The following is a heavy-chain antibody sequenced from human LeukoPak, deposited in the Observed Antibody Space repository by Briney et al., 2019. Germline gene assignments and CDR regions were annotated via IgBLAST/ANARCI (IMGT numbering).Heavy chain of an antibody. D-gene: IGHD1-26*01. V-gene: IGHV3-11*01. CDR3: AREMVGVTFDS. CDR1: GFTFSDYY. CDR2: ISSSGSTI. J-gene: IGHJ4*02. Sequence: GGSLRLSCAASGFTFSDYYMSWIRQAPGKGLEWVSYISSSGSTIDYADSVKGRCTISRDNAKNLLYLQMNSLRAEDTAVYYCAREMVGVTFDSWGQGTLVTVSS.